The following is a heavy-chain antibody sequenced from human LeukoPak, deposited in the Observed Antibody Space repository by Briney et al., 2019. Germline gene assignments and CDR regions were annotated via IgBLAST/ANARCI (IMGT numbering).Heavy chain of an antibody. D-gene: IGHD6-13*01. CDR1: GYTFTGYY. Sequence: GASVKVSCKASGYTFTGYYMHWVRQAPGQGLEWMGWINPNSGGTHYAQKFQGRVTMTRDTSINTGYMELSSLTSDDTAVYYCARWRGYSSGWSGPFDDWGQGTLVTVSS. J-gene: IGHJ4*02. CDR3: ARWRGYSSGWSGPFDD. V-gene: IGHV1-2*02. CDR2: INPNSGGT.